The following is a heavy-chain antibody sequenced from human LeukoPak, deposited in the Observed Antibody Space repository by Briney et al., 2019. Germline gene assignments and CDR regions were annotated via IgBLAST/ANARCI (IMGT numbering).Heavy chain of an antibody. Sequence: ASVKVSCKASGYTFTSYDINWVRQATGQGLEWMGWMNPNSGNTGYAQKFQGRVTITRNTSISTAYMELSSLRSEDTAVYYCARGPTVPLGEDYYYYMDVWGKGTTVTVSS. V-gene: IGHV1-8*03. CDR2: MNPNSGNT. CDR1: GYTFTSYD. D-gene: IGHD4-11*01. CDR3: ARGPTVPLGEDYYYYMDV. J-gene: IGHJ6*03.